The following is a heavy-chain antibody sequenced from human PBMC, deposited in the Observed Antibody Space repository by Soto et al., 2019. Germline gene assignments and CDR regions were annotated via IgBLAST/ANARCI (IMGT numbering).Heavy chain of an antibody. CDR3: ASSSPGIRTLMDI. J-gene: IGHJ3*02. D-gene: IGHD2-8*01. V-gene: IGHV1-46*03. CDR2: INPSGGST. CDR1: GYTFTSYY. Sequence: QVQLVQSGAEVKKPGASVKVSCTASGYTFTSYYMHWVRQAPGQGLEWMGIINPSGGSTSYAQKCQGRVTMTRDTSTSTVDMELSSLRAEDTAVYYCASSSPGIRTLMDIWGQGTMVTVSS.